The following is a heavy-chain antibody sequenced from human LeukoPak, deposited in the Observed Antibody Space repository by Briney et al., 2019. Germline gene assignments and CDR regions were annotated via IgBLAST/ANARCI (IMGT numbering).Heavy chain of an antibody. Sequence: GESLKISCKGSGYSFTSYWIGWVRQMPGKGLEWMGIIYPGDSDTRYSPSFQGQVTISADKSISTAYLQWSSLKASDTAMYHCARRTGTTLNYYYYYGMDVWGQGTTVTVSS. J-gene: IGHJ6*02. D-gene: IGHD1-14*01. CDR3: ARRTGTTLNYYYYYGMDV. CDR1: GYSFTSYW. V-gene: IGHV5-51*01. CDR2: IYPGDSDT.